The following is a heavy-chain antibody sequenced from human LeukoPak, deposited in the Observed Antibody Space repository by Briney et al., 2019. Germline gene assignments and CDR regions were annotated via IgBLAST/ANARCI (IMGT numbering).Heavy chain of an antibody. CDR1: GYTFTDFY. CDR3: ARADMSTDYTPNDY. J-gene: IGHJ4*02. CDR2: INPNSGGT. D-gene: IGHD3-3*01. Sequence: ASVKVSCKASGYTFTDFYLHWVRQAPGQGLDWMGWINPNSGGTNYAQSFQGSVTMTRDTSISTAYMELSRLRSDDTAVYYCARADMSTDYTPNDYWGQGTLVTVSS. V-gene: IGHV1-2*02.